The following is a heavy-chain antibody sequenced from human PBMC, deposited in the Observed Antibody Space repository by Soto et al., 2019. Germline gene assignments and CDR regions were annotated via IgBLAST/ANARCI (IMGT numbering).Heavy chain of an antibody. CDR1: GGSFSGYY. CDR3: ARWTPMITFGGVIVTSGYYGMDV. D-gene: IGHD3-16*02. CDR2: INHSGST. V-gene: IGHV4-34*01. J-gene: IGHJ6*02. Sequence: SETLSLTCAVYGGSFSGYYWSWIRQPPGKGLEWIGEINHSGSTNYNPSLKSRVTISVDTSKNQFSLKLSSVTAADTAVYYCARWTPMITFGGVIVTSGYYGMDVWGQGTTLTVSS.